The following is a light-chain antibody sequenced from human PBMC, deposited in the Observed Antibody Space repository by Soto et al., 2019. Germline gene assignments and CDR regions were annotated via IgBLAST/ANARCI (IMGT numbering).Light chain of an antibody. Sequence: DIVLTQSPVTVSLSPGERATLSCRASQSVNSNYLAWHQQKPGQAPRLLIYGASTRATGIPARFSGSGSGTEFTLTISSLQSEDFAVYYCQQYNNWWTFGQGTKVDIK. J-gene: IGKJ1*01. CDR2: GAS. V-gene: IGKV3-15*01. CDR3: QQYNNWWT. CDR1: QSVNSN.